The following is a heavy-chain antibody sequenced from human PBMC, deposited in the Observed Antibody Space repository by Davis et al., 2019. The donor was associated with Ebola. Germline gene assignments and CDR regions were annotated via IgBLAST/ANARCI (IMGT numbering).Heavy chain of an antibody. D-gene: IGHD3-22*01. CDR3: ARGGYYDSSGYSHAAFDI. CDR2: MSGDHLYT. CDR1: GFTFTDYY. Sequence: GGSLRLSCEVSGFTFTDYYMAWIRQAPGKGLEWVSYMSGDHLYTNYADSVRGRFTISRDDAKNSLYLHMNSLRAEDTAVYHCARGGYYDSSGYSHAAFDIWGQGTMVTVSS. V-gene: IGHV3-11*06. J-gene: IGHJ3*02.